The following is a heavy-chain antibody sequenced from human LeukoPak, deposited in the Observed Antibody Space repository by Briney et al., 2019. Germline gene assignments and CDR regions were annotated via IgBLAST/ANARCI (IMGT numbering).Heavy chain of an antibody. Sequence: GGSLRLSCAASGFTFSSYGMHWVRQAPGKGLEWVAVIWYDGSNKYYADSVKGRFTISRDNSKNSLYLQMNSLRAEDTALYYCAKGVAVAGEFDYWGQGTLVTVSS. CDR3: AKGVAVAGEFDY. CDR2: IWYDGSNK. J-gene: IGHJ4*02. V-gene: IGHV3-30*02. CDR1: GFTFSSYG. D-gene: IGHD6-19*01.